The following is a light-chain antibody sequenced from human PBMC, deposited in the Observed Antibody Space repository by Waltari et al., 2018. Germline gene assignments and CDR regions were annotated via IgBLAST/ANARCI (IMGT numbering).Light chain of an antibody. CDR3: CAHAGGGTHYA. J-gene: IGLJ1*01. Sequence: QSALTQPASASGSPGQSITISCTGTSSDVGRSNRVSWYQQHPGKGPKILIYEGTQRLSGVSDRFSGSKSGNTASLTLSGLQPEDEADYYCCAHAGGGTHYAFGTGTKVTVL. V-gene: IGLV2-23*01. CDR2: EGT. CDR1: SSDVGRSNR.